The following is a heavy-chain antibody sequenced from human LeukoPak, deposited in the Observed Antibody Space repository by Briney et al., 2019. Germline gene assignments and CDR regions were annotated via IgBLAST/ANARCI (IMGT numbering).Heavy chain of an antibody. CDR1: GFTFSSYW. D-gene: IGHD3-9*01. J-gene: IGHJ6*03. Sequence: GSLRLSCAASGFTFSSYWMSWVRQAPGKGLEWVANIKQDGSEKFYVDCVKGRFTVSRDNAKNSLYLQMNTLRAEDTAVYYCARATIGADSYYYYMDVWGKGTTVTVSS. V-gene: IGHV3-7*04. CDR3: ARATIGADSYYYYMDV. CDR2: IKQDGSEK.